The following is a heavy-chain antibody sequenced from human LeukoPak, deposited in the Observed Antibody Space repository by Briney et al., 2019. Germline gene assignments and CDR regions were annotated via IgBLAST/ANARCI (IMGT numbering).Heavy chain of an antibody. J-gene: IGHJ4*02. D-gene: IGHD1-26*01. Sequence: SETLSLTCTVSGASISSSTYYWGWIRQPPGKGLEWIGSASYSGNTYYNPSLKSRVTISVDTSKNQFSLKLSSVTAADTAVYYCARQRWELDYWGQGTLVTVSS. V-gene: IGHV4-39*01. CDR2: ASYSGNT. CDR3: ARQRWELDY. CDR1: GASISSSTYY.